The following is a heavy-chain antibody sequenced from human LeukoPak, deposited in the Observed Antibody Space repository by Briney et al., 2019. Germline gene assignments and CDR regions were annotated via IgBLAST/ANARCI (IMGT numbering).Heavy chain of an antibody. D-gene: IGHD4-17*01. CDR1: GGSFSGYY. CDR3: ARDGYMTTVTTSELNWFDP. CDR2: INHSGST. Sequence: SETLSLTCAVYGGSFSGYYWSWIRQPPGKGLEWIGEINHSGSTNYNPSLKSRVTISVDTSKNQFSLKLSSVTAADTAVYYCARDGYMTTVTTSELNWFDPWGQGTLVTVSS. J-gene: IGHJ5*02. V-gene: IGHV4-34*01.